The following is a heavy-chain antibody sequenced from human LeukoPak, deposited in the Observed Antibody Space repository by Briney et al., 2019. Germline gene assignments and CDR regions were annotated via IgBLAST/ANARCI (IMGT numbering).Heavy chain of an antibody. V-gene: IGHV1-69*06. Sequence: GVSVKVSCKASGGSFSNYAITWVRQAPGQGLEWMGRIIPVFGATTYAQKFQGRVTITADMGSSTAYLELTGLTSEDTALYFCAKQGAVRQDYYMDVWGNGTTVIVSS. J-gene: IGHJ6*03. CDR1: GGSFSNYA. D-gene: IGHD3-16*01. CDR3: AKQGAVRQDYYMDV. CDR2: IIPVFGAT.